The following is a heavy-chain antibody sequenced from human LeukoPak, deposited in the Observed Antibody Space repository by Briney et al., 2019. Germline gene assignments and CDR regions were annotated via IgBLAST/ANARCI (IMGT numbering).Heavy chain of an antibody. CDR2: IYTSGST. J-gene: IGHJ5*02. D-gene: IGHD3-10*01. V-gene: IGHV4-61*02. Sequence: SQTLSLTCTVSGGSISSGSYYWSWIRQPAGTGLEWIGRIYTSGSTNYNPSLKSRVTISVDTSKNQFSLKLSSVTAADTAVYYCARGFRDENWFDPWGQGTLVTVSS. CDR3: ARGFRDENWFDP. CDR1: GGSISSGSYY.